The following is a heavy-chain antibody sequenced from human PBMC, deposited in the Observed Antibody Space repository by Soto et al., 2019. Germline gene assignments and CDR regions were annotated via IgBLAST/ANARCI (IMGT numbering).Heavy chain of an antibody. CDR3: AKSFPIGIAAAGTWYFDY. Sequence: EVQLLESGGGLVQPGGSLRLSCAAYGFTFSSYAMSWVRQAPGKGLEWVSAISGSGGSTYYADSVKGRFTISRDNSKNTLYLQMNSLRAEDTAVYYCAKSFPIGIAAAGTWYFDYWGQGTLVTVSS. D-gene: IGHD6-13*01. V-gene: IGHV3-23*01. CDR2: ISGSGGST. CDR1: GFTFSSYA. J-gene: IGHJ4*02.